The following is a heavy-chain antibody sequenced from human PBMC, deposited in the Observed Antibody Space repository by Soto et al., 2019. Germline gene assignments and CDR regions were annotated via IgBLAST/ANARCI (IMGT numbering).Heavy chain of an antibody. CDR2: IIPIFGTA. D-gene: IGHD6-19*01. CDR3: ARVQRYSSGWYFDC. V-gene: IGHV1-69*13. CDR1: GGTFSSYA. Sequence: SVKVSCKASGGTFSSYAISWVRQAPGQGLEWMGGIIPIFGTANYAQKFQGRVTITADESTSTAYMELSSLRSEDAAVYYCARVQRYSSGWYFDCWGQGTLVTVSS. J-gene: IGHJ4*02.